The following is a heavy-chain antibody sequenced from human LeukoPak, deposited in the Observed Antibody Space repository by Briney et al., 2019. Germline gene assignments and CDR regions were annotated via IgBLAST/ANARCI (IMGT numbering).Heavy chain of an antibody. J-gene: IGHJ4*02. CDR1: GFTFSSYA. CDR2: ISGSGGST. V-gene: IGHV3-23*01. CDR3: AKDEGLGELSLSY. D-gene: IGHD3-16*02. Sequence: GGSLRLSCAASGFTFSSYAMSWVRQAPGKGLEWVSAISGSGGSTYYADSVKGRFTISRDNSKNTLYLQMNSLRAKDTAVYYCAKDEGLGELSLSYWGQGTLVTVSS.